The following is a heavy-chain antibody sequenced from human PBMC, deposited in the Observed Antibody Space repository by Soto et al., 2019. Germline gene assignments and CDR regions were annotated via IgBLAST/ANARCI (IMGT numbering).Heavy chain of an antibody. CDR3: ARDGERTIASGFDY. CDR1: GGSIGPNNW. CDR2: IYQTGST. Sequence: QVQLQESGPGLVKPSGTLSLTCAVSGGSIGPNNWWSWVGQPPGKGREWIGEIYQTGSTNYNPSLKSRVTISVDKSKEQFSLKLSSVTAADTAVYYCARDGERTIASGFDYWGQGSLVIVSS. J-gene: IGHJ4*02. D-gene: IGHD1-1*01. V-gene: IGHV4-4*02.